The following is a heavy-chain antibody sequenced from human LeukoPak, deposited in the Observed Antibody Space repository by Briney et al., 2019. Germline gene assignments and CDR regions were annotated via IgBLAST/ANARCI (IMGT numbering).Heavy chain of an antibody. CDR2: INPSGGST. J-gene: IGHJ4*02. CDR3: ASIGTDY. V-gene: IGHV1-46*01. D-gene: IGHD6-13*01. Sequence: PXQGLEWMGIINPSGGSTSYAQKFQGRVTMTRDTSTSTVYMELSSLRSEDTAVYYCASIGTDYWGQGTLVTVSS.